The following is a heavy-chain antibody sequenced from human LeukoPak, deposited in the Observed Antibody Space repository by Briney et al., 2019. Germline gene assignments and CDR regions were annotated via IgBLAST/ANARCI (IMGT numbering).Heavy chain of an antibody. Sequence: ASVKVSCKASGYTFTGYYMHWVRQAPGQGLEWMGWINPNSGGTNYAQKFQGRVTMTRDTSISTAYMELSRLRSDDTAVYYCAAFGCGGYDCQRYFDYWGQGTLVTVSS. CDR1: GYTFTGYY. CDR3: AAFGCGGYDCQRYFDY. J-gene: IGHJ4*02. D-gene: IGHD5-12*01. CDR2: INPNSGGT. V-gene: IGHV1-2*02.